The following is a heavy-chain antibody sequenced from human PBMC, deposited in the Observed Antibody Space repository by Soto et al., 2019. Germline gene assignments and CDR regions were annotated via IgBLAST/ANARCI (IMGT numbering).Heavy chain of an antibody. Sequence: GGSLRLSCAASGFTFSSYAMSWVRQAPGKGLEWVSAISGSGGSTYYADSVKGRFTISRDNSKNTLYLQMNSLRAEDTAVYYCAKKPYDFWSGYLSEYYFDYWGQGTLVTVSS. CDR2: ISGSGGST. J-gene: IGHJ4*02. CDR3: AKKPYDFWSGYLSEYYFDY. V-gene: IGHV3-23*01. D-gene: IGHD3-3*01. CDR1: GFTFSSYA.